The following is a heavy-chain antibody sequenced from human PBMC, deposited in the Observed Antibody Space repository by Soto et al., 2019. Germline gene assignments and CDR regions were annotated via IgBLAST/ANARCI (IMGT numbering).Heavy chain of an antibody. CDR2: ISFSGST. CDR1: GGSIRSGGFH. Sequence: LSLTCTVSGGSIRSGGFHWNWIRQRPGKGLEWIGSISFSGSTYYNASLQSRVTISVDTSKNQFSLRLSSVTAADTAVYYCARGHIRSDISDYYNTCFDPWGQGTLVTVSS. D-gene: IGHD3-22*01. J-gene: IGHJ5*02. CDR3: ARGHIRSDISDYYNTCFDP. V-gene: IGHV4-31*03.